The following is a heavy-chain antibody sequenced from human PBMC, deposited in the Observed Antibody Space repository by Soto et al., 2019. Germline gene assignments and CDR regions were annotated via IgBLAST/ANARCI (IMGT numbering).Heavy chain of an antibody. Sequence: VQLVESGGGLVQPGGSLRLSCEASGFTFSGYDMHWVRQAAGERLEWVSAIATGGNTYYAGSVKGRFTISRENAKNSLYLQINNVRAGDTAVYYCAREYGDWGYWYFDLWGRGTLVTVSS. CDR3: AREYGDWGYWYFDL. J-gene: IGHJ2*01. V-gene: IGHV3-13*01. CDR2: IATGGNT. D-gene: IGHD4-17*01. CDR1: GFTFSGYD.